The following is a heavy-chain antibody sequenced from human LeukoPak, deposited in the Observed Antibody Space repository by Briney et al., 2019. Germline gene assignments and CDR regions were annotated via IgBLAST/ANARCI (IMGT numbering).Heavy chain of an antibody. Sequence: PGRSLRLSCAASGFTFSSYPLHWVRQAPGKGLEWVAAISSDGRNKYYADSVKGRFTISRDNSKNTLYLQMNSLRAEDTAVYYCARESAARRLRSDYYYYYMDVWGKGTTVTVSS. D-gene: IGHD6-6*01. CDR1: GFTFSSYP. J-gene: IGHJ6*03. CDR3: ARESAARRLRSDYYYYYMDV. CDR2: ISSDGRNK. V-gene: IGHV3-30*01.